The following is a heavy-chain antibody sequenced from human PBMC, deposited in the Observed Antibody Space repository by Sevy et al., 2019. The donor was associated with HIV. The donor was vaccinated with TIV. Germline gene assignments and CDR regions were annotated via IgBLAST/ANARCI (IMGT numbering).Heavy chain of an antibody. CDR1: GGSVSSGSYY. Sequence: SETLSLTCTVSGGSVSSGSYYWSWIRQPPGKGLEWIGYIYYSGSTNYNPSLKSRVPISVDTSKNQFSLKLGSVTAADTAVYYCARDRGAHGDYYYDGMDVWGQGTTVTVSS. CDR2: IYYSGST. V-gene: IGHV4-61*01. CDR3: ARDRGAHGDYYYDGMDV. D-gene: IGHD1-26*01. J-gene: IGHJ6*02.